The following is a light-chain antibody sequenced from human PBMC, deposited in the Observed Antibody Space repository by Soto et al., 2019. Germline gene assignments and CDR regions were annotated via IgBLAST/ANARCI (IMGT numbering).Light chain of an antibody. CDR3: QQYGSSPYT. CDR1: QSVGGTY. J-gene: IGKJ2*01. CDR2: LAS. V-gene: IGKV3-20*01. Sequence: EIVLTQSPGTLSLSAGERATLSCRASQSVGGTYLAWYQQKDGQAPRLLIYLASSRATGIPDRFSGSGSGTDCTLTISRLEAEDFAVYYCQQYGSSPYTFGQGTMLEIK.